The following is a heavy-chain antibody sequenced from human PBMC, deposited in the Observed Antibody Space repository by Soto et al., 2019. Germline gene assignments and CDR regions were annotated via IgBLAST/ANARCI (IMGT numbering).Heavy chain of an antibody. CDR2: IGDSGART. D-gene: IGHD1-26*01. CDR1: GFSFSSFV. V-gene: IGHV3-23*01. CDR3: AKGVELDV. J-gene: IGHJ6*04. Sequence: EVLLLESGGGLVQPGGSLRLSCEASGFSFSSFVINWVRQAPGKGLEWVSAIGDSGARTYYADSVKGRFTISRDNSRNTLYLQLNSLRAEDTAVYYCAKGVELDVWGNGTTVTVSS.